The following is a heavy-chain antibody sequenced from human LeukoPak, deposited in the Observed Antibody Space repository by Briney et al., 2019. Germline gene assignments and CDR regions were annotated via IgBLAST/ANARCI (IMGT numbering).Heavy chain of an antibody. CDR3: VRDISGEKSLDY. Sequence: GGSLRLSCAASGFDFSSYVMHWVRQAPGKGLEWVAVISHDGSNEYYADSVTGRFTISRDNSKNTLSLQMNSLRAEDTALYYCVRDISGEKSLDYWGQGTLVTVSS. D-gene: IGHD3-10*01. J-gene: IGHJ4*02. V-gene: IGHV3-30*04. CDR2: ISHDGSNE. CDR1: GFDFSSYV.